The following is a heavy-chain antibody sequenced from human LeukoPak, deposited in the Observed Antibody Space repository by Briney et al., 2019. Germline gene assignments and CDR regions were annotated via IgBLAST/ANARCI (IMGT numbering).Heavy chain of an antibody. CDR3: ARSDGYGLVGI. CDR2: IYSRGNT. Sequence: PSETLSLTCRVSGVSISSGSNYWGWIRQPPGKTLEWIGSIYSRGNTYYNPSLKSRVIILIDTAKNHFSLNLSSVTAVDTAVYYCARSDGYGLVGIWGQGTMVTVSS. V-gene: IGHV4-39*07. D-gene: IGHD3-10*01. CDR1: GVSISSGSNY. J-gene: IGHJ3*02.